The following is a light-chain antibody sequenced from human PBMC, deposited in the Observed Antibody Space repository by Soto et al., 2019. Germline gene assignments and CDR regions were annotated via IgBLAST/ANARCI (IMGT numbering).Light chain of an antibody. Sequence: QSVLTQPPSVSGSPGQSVTISCTGTSSDIGTYNRVSWYRQSPGAAPKLLIYEVTSRPSGVPDRFSGAKSGNTASLTISGLQAEDDAHYYCSSYVYSATVVFGGGTKLTVL. CDR3: SSYVYSATVV. CDR2: EVT. V-gene: IGLV2-18*02. J-gene: IGLJ2*01. CDR1: SSDIGTYNR.